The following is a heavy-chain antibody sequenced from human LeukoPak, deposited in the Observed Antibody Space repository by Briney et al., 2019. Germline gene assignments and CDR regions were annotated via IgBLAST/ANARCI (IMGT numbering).Heavy chain of an antibody. D-gene: IGHD3-22*01. Sequence: GGSLRLSCAASGFTFSSYSMNWGRQAPGKGLEWVSSISSSSSYIYYADSVKGRFTISRDNAKNSLYLQMNSLRAEDTAVYYCARDQKSTLSSGYALDYWGQGTLVTVSS. J-gene: IGHJ4*02. CDR2: ISSSSSYI. CDR1: GFTFSSYS. V-gene: IGHV3-21*01. CDR3: ARDQKSTLSSGYALDY.